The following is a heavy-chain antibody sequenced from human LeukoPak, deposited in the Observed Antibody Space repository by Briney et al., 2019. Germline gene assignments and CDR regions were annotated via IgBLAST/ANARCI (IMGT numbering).Heavy chain of an antibody. J-gene: IGHJ6*03. V-gene: IGHV4-59*01. D-gene: IGHD2-15*01. CDR1: GGSISSYY. CDR2: IYYSGST. Sequence: KASETLSLTCTVSGGSISSYYWSWIRQPPGKGLEWIGYIYYSGSTNYNPSRQSRVTISVDTSKNHFSLKLSSVTAADTAVYCCARGVSGYCSGGSCSPLDYYYMDVWGKGTTVTVSS. CDR3: ARGVSGYCSGGSCSPLDYYYMDV.